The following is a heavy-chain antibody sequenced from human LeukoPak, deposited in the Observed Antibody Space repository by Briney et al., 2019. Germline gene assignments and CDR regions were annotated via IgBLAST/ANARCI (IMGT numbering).Heavy chain of an antibody. V-gene: IGHV3-66*01. CDR3: ARGPYYDILTGYYKGAFDI. Sequence: GGSLRLSCAASGFTVSSNYMSWVRQAPGKGLEWFSFIYSGGSTYYADSVKGRFTISRDNSKNTLYLQMNSLRAEDTAVYYCARGPYYDILTGYYKGAFDIWGQGTMVTVSS. J-gene: IGHJ3*02. CDR2: IYSGGST. CDR1: GFTVSSNY. D-gene: IGHD3-9*01.